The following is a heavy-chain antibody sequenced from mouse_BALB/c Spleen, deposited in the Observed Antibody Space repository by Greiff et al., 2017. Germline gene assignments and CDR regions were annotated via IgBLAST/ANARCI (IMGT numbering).Heavy chain of an antibody. D-gene: IGHD2-14*01. Sequence: QVQLQQSGPDLVAPSQSLSITCTVSGFSLTSYGVHWVRQPPGKGLEWLVVIWSDGSTTYNSALKSRLSISKDNSKSQVFLKMNSLQTDDTAMYCCARHGRYDWYFDVWGAGTTVTVSS. CDR1: GFSLTSYG. V-gene: IGHV2-6-2*01. J-gene: IGHJ1*01. CDR3: ARHGRYDWYFDV. CDR2: IWSDGST.